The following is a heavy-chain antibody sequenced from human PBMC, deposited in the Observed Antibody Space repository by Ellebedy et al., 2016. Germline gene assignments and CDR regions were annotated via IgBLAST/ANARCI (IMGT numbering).Heavy chain of an antibody. CDR1: GGSISSGGYY. CDR3: ARDSYESGDYVWGSYRDAFDI. V-gene: IGHV4-31*03. J-gene: IGHJ3*02. Sequence: SETLSLXXTVSGGSISSGGYYWSWIRLHPGKGLEWIGYIYYSGSTYYNPSLKSRVTISVDTSKNQFSLKLSSVTAADTAVYYCARDSYESGDYVWGSYRDAFDIWGQGTMVTVSS. D-gene: IGHD3-16*02. CDR2: IYYSGST.